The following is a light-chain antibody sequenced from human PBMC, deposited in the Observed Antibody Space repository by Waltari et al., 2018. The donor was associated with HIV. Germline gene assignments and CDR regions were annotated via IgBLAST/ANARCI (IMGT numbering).Light chain of an antibody. Sequence: QSVLTQPPSASATPGQRITIPCSGGNSNIASNYVYWYQQLPGTAPKVFIYRNSQRPSGVPDRFSGSKSGTSASLIISGLRSGDEADYYCASWDDSLNAFVFGTGTKVTVL. J-gene: IGLJ1*01. V-gene: IGLV1-47*01. CDR2: RNS. CDR3: ASWDDSLNAFV. CDR1: NSNIASNY.